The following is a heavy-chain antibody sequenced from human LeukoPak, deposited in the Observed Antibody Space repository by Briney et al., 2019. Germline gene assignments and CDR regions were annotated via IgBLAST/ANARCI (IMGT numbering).Heavy chain of an antibody. Sequence: SVKVSCKASGGTFIIYAISWVRQAPGQGLEWMGGIIPIFGTANYAQKFQGRVTITADKSTSTAYMELSSLRSEDTAVYYCARVLGAGSYYWFDPWGQGTLVTVSS. J-gene: IGHJ5*02. CDR2: IIPIFGTA. CDR3: ARVLGAGSYYWFDP. D-gene: IGHD3-10*01. V-gene: IGHV1-69*06. CDR1: GGTFIIYA.